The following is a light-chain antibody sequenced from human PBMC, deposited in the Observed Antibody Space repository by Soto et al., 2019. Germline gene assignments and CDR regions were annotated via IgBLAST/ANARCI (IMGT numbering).Light chain of an antibody. CDR2: EDN. J-gene: IGLJ1*01. CDR3: CSYAGYSTYV. V-gene: IGLV2-23*01. CDR1: SSDVGSYNL. Sequence: QSALTQPASVSGSPGQSITISCTGTSSDVGSYNLVSWYQQHPGKAPKLMIYEDNERPSGVSNRFSGSKSGNTASLTISGLQAEDEADYYCCSYAGYSTYVFGTGTKVTVL.